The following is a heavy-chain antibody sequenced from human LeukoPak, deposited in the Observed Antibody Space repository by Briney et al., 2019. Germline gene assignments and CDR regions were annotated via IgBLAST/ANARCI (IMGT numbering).Heavy chain of an antibody. V-gene: IGHV3-30*02. Sequence: GGSLRLSCAASGFTFSSYGMRWVRQAPGKGLEWVAFIRYDGSNKYYADSVKGRFTISRDNSKNTLYLQMNSLRAEDTAVYYCAKDREWELLFDYWGQGTLVTVSS. D-gene: IGHD1-26*01. CDR3: AKDREWELLFDY. CDR1: GFTFSSYG. CDR2: IRYDGSNK. J-gene: IGHJ4*02.